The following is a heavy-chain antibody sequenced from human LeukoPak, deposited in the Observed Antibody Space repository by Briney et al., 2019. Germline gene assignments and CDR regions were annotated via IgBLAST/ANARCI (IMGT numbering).Heavy chain of an antibody. Sequence: PGGSLRLSCAASGFTVSSNYMSWVRQAPGKGLEWVANIKQDGSEKYYVDSVKGRFTISRDNAKNSLYLQMNSLRAEDTAVYYCARDFGVVRGLTGDAFDIWGQGTMVTVSS. J-gene: IGHJ3*02. CDR3: ARDFGVVRGLTGDAFDI. D-gene: IGHD3-3*01. CDR2: IKQDGSEK. V-gene: IGHV3-7*01. CDR1: GFTVSSNY.